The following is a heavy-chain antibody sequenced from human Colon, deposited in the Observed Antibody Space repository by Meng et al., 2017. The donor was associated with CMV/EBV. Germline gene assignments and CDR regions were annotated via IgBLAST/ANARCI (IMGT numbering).Heavy chain of an antibody. V-gene: IGHV3-48*03. D-gene: IGHD4-23*01. CDR3: TRGRWGP. J-gene: IGHJ5*02. Sequence: GESLKISCVASEFTFSSYEMNWVRQTPEKGLEWVAHIDSDGTIKYYAESVQGRFIISRDNAKDSLYLQMNSLTVDDTALYYCTRGRWGPWGHGTLVTVSS. CDR1: EFTFSSYE. CDR2: IDSDGTIK.